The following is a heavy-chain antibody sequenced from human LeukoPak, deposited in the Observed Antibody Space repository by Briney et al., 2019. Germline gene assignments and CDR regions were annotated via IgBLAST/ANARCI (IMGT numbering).Heavy chain of an antibody. D-gene: IGHD1-26*01. CDR3: ARASSGIVGAKDAFDI. V-gene: IGHV3-23*01. Sequence: PGGSLRLSCAASGFTFRDYGMSWVRQAPGKGLEWVSALTGSGGTTYYADSVKGRFTISRDNSKNTLYLQMNSLTAEDTAVYYCARASSGIVGAKDAFDIWGQGTMVTVSS. CDR1: GFTFRDYG. CDR2: LTGSGGTT. J-gene: IGHJ3*02.